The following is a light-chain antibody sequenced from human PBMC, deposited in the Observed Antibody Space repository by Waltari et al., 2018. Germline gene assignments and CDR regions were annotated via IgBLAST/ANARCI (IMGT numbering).Light chain of an antibody. J-gene: IGKJ3*01. Sequence: EIVLTQSPGTLSLSPGERATLSCRASQSVSSYLAWYQQKPGQAPRLLIYGASSRATGIPDRFSGSRSGTDFTLTISRLDPGDFAVYYCQQHGSSSLVTFGPGTKVDIK. CDR1: QSVSSY. CDR2: GAS. CDR3: QQHGSSSLVT. V-gene: IGKV3-20*01.